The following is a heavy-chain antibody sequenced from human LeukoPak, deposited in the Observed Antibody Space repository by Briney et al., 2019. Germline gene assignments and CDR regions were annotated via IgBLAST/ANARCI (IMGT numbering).Heavy chain of an antibody. Sequence: PGGSLRLSCAASGFTFSSYGMHWVRQAPGKGLEWVAFIRYDGSNKYYADSVKGRFTISRDNSKNTLYLQMNSLRAEDTAVYYCARCLRFLEWSFDPWGQGTLVTVSS. V-gene: IGHV3-30*02. J-gene: IGHJ5*02. D-gene: IGHD3-3*01. CDR2: IRYDGSNK. CDR1: GFTFSSYG. CDR3: ARCLRFLEWSFDP.